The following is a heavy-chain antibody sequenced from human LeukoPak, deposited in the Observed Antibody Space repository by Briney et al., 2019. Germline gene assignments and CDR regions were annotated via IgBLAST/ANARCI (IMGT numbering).Heavy chain of an antibody. CDR2: ISYSGST. CDR3: ARVGLGYSYGIFDF. D-gene: IGHD5-18*01. J-gene: IGHJ4*02. V-gene: IGHV4-61*08. CDR1: GGSISSGDYY. Sequence: PSQTLSLTCTVSGGSISSGDYYWSWIRQPPGKGLEWIGYISYSGSTNYNPSLKSRVTISVDTSKNQFSLKLSSVTAADTAVYYCARVGLGYSYGIFDFWGQGTLVTVSS.